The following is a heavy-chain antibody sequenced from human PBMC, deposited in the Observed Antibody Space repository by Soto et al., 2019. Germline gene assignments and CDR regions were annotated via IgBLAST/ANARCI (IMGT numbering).Heavy chain of an antibody. D-gene: IGHD2-15*01. CDR3: ARGGMVIIPSATAFDY. CDR2: IYASGST. V-gene: IGHV4-4*07. CDR1: GGSISPYY. Sequence: SETLSLTCSVSGGSISPYYWSWIRQPAGKGLEWIGRIYASGSTNYNPSLKSRVTMSVATSKNQFSLKLTSVTAADTATYYCARGGMVIIPSATAFDYWGQGTLVTVSS. J-gene: IGHJ4*02.